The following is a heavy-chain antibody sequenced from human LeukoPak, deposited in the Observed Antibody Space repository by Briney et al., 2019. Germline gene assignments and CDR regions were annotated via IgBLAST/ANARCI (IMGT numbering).Heavy chain of an antibody. CDR2: ISADGASA. J-gene: IGHJ4*02. Sequence: GGSLRLSCAASGFTFSNYAMSWVRQAPGKGLEWVSAISADGASAYYADSVQGRFTISRDNSKSTLFLEMNSLRAEDTAVYYCARAKPKNMVRGLIMRRESRYYFDYWGQGTLVTVSS. CDR1: GFTFSNYA. CDR3: ARAKPKNMVRGLIMRRESRYYFDY. V-gene: IGHV3-23*01. D-gene: IGHD3-10*01.